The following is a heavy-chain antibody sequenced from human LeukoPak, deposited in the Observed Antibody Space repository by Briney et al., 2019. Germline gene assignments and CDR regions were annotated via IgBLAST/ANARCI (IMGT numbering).Heavy chain of an antibody. CDR2: IKQDGSEK. D-gene: IGHD1-7*01. CDR1: GFTFSNYA. Sequence: GGSLRLSCAASGFTFSNYAMNWVRQAPGKGLEWVANIKQDGSEKYYVDSVKGRFTISRDNAKNSLYLQMNSLRAEDTAVYYCARGLWNYADWGQGTLVTVSS. CDR3: ARGLWNYAD. J-gene: IGHJ4*02. V-gene: IGHV3-7*01.